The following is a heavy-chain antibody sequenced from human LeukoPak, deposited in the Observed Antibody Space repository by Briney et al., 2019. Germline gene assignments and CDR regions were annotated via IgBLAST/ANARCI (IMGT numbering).Heavy chain of an antibody. V-gene: IGHV3-53*01. CDR1: GFTVSSNY. CDR3: AELGITMIGGV. CDR2: IYSGGGT. D-gene: IGHD3-10*02. Sequence: GGSLRLSCAASGFTVSSNYMTWVRQAPGKGLEWVSVIYSGGGTYYADSVKGRFTISRDNAKNSLYLQMNSLRAEDTAVYYCAELGITMIGGVWGKGTTVTISS. J-gene: IGHJ6*04.